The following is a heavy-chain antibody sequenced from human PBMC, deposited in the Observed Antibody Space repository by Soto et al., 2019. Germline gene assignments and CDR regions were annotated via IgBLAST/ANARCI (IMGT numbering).Heavy chain of an antibody. CDR1: GGSISSSAYC. CDR3: ARGPSGDKIDY. CDR2: IYDGGTT. D-gene: IGHD7-27*01. Sequence: NPSETLSLTCTVPGGSISSSAYCWSWIRQSPDKGLEWIGHIYDGGTTYSSPSLKGRVTISADTSETQFSLKLNSVSAADTAVYYCARGPSGDKIDYWGQGIQVT. V-gene: IGHV4-30-4*01. J-gene: IGHJ4*02.